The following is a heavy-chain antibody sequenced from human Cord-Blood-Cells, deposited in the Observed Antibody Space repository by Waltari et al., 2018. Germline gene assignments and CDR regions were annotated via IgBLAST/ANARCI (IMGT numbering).Heavy chain of an antibody. Sequence: QVQLVQSGAEVKKPGASVKVSCKASGYTFTSYGIRWVRQAPGQGLEWMGWISAYNGNTNYAQKLQGRVTMTTDTSTSTAYMELRSLRSDDTAVYYCARERGTRYCSSTSCYIDYWGQGTLVTVSS. D-gene: IGHD2-2*02. J-gene: IGHJ4*02. CDR2: ISAYNGNT. CDR1: GYTFTSYG. V-gene: IGHV1-18*04. CDR3: ARERGTRYCSSTSCYIDY.